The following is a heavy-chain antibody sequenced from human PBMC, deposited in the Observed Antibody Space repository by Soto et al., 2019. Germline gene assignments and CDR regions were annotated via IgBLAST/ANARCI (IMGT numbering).Heavy chain of an antibody. Sequence: QVQLVQSGAEMRKPGSSLRVSCKASGGTFSDYAFSWVRQAPGQGLEWMGGIVPRFGSPNYAQKFGGRVTITADISSSTVYMALSSLRFDDTAVYFCARDRIQLRLGKYSFIGMDVWGQGTTIIVSS. D-gene: IGHD3-16*01. V-gene: IGHV1-69*06. CDR3: ARDRIQLRLGKYSFIGMDV. CDR1: GGTFSDYA. CDR2: IVPRFGSP. J-gene: IGHJ6*02.